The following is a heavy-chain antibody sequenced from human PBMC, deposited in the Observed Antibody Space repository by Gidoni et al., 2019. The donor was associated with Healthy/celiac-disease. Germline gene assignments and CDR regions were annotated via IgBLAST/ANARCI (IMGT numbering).Heavy chain of an antibody. Sequence: EVQLVESGGGWVQPGRSLRLSCTASGFTFGDFAMSWVRQAPGKGLEWVGFMRRQAYGGTTEYAASVKGRFTISRDDSNSIAYLQMNSLKTEDTAVYYCTRDYGFLKRAKMAYYYYGMDVWGQGTTVTVSS. V-gene: IGHV3-49*04. CDR1: GFTFGDFA. J-gene: IGHJ6*02. CDR3: TRDYGFLKRAKMAYYYYGMDV. CDR2: MRRQAYGGTT. D-gene: IGHD3-10*01.